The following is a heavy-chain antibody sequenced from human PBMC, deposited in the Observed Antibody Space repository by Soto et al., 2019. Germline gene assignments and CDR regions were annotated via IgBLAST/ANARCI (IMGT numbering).Heavy chain of an antibody. D-gene: IGHD7-27*01. CDR1: GGSVRTGSYH. Sequence: SETLSLTCSVSGGSVRTGSYHWSWIRQPPGKGLEWIGFIPNNGSPDYNPSLKSRVVVSIDGSKNQFSLKVNSVTAADTAVYFCARIGWGGDSWGQGTLVTVSS. J-gene: IGHJ4*02. V-gene: IGHV4-61*01. CDR3: ARIGWGGDS. CDR2: IPNNGSP.